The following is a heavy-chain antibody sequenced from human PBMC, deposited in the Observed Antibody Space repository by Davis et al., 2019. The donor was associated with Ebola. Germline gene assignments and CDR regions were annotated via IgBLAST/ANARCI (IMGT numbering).Heavy chain of an antibody. Sequence: GESLKISCAASGFTFSSYSMNWVRQAPGKGLEWVSYLSTSSTTIYYADSVKGRFTMSRDNAKNSLYLQMNSLRAGDTAVYYCARGGSGFSQHDAFDIWGQGTMVTVSS. V-gene: IGHV3-48*01. CDR3: ARGGSGFSQHDAFDI. CDR2: LSTSSTTI. CDR1: GFTFSSYS. J-gene: IGHJ3*02. D-gene: IGHD1-26*01.